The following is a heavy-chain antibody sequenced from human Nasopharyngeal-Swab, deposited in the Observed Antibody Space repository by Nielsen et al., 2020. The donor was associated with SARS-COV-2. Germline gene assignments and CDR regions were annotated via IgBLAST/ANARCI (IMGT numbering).Heavy chain of an antibody. CDR3: ARVGPRHYDFWSGYSFDY. CDR1: GDSVSSNSAA. D-gene: IGHD3-3*01. V-gene: IGHV6-1*01. J-gene: IGHJ4*02. Sequence: QTLSLTCAISGDSVSSNSAAWNWIRQSPSRGLEWLGRTYYRSKWYNDYAVSVKSRITINPDTSKNQFSLQLNSVTPEDTAVYYCARVGPRHYDFWSGYSFDYWGQGTLVTVSS. CDR2: TYYRSKWYN.